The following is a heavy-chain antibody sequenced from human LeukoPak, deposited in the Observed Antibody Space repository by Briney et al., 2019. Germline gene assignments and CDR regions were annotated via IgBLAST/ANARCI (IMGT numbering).Heavy chain of an antibody. V-gene: IGHV4-39*01. Sequence: SETLSLTCTVSGGSISSSSYYWGWIRQPPGKGLEWIGSIYYSGSTYYNPSLKSRVTIPVDTSKNQFSLKLSSVTAADTAVYYCARHGPDTNYYGSGRRRNYYYYGMHVWGQGTTVTVSS. CDR1: GGSISSSSYY. CDR3: ARHGPDTNYYGSGRRRNYYYYGMHV. D-gene: IGHD3-10*01. CDR2: IYYSGST. J-gene: IGHJ6*02.